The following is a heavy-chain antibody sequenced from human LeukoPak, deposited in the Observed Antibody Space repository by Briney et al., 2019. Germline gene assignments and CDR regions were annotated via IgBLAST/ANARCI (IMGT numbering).Heavy chain of an antibody. Sequence: ASVKVSCKASGGTFSSYAINWVRQATGQGLEWMGWMNPNSGTTGYAQMFQGRVTMTRNTSISTAYMELSSLRSEDTAVYYCARGTRRDCSSTNCYLAYWGQGTLVTVSS. CDR2: MNPNSGTT. J-gene: IGHJ4*02. V-gene: IGHV1-8*02. D-gene: IGHD2-2*01. CDR1: GGTFSSYA. CDR3: ARGTRRDCSSTNCYLAY.